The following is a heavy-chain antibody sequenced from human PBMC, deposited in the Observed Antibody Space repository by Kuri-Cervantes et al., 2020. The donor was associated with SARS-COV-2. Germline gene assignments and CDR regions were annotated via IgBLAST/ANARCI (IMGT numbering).Heavy chain of an antibody. Sequence: GESLKISCVASGFTFSNYGMHWVRQAPGKGLEWVAYIRYDGSETYYADSVKGRFTISRDNSKNTLYLQMNSLRAEDTAVYYCARVPPYCSGGSCQEATFDYWGQGTLVTVSS. V-gene: IGHV3-30*02. CDR1: GFTFSNYG. CDR3: ARVPPYCSGGSCQEATFDY. D-gene: IGHD2-15*01. CDR2: IRYDGSET. J-gene: IGHJ4*02.